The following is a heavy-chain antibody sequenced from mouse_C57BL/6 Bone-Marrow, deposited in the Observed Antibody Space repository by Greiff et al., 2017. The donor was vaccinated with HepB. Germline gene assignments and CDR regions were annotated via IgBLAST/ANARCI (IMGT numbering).Heavy chain of an antibody. CDR1: GFTFSNYW. Sequence: EVQLKESGGGLVQPGGSMKLSCVASGFTFSNYWMNWVRQSPEKGLEWVAQIRLKSDNYATHYAESVKGRFTISRDDSKSSVYLQMNNLRAEDTGIYYCTGEYYYGSSRFAYWGQGTLVTVSA. D-gene: IGHD1-1*01. CDR2: IRLKSDNYAT. V-gene: IGHV6-3*01. CDR3: TGEYYYGSSRFAY. J-gene: IGHJ3*01.